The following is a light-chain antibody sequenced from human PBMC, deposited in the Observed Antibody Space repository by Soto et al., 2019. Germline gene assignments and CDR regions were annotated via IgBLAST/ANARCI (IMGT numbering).Light chain of an antibody. CDR1: QSILYSSNNKNY. CDR2: GAS. J-gene: IGKJ3*01. Sequence: DRVRTPSPVSLAVSLGARATINCKASQSILYSSNNKNYLAWYQQKPGQAPRLLIYGASSRATGIPDRFSGSGSGTDFTLTISRLEPEDLAVYYCHQYASSRFTFCPGTNEDI. V-gene: IGKV4-1*01. CDR3: HQYASSRFT.